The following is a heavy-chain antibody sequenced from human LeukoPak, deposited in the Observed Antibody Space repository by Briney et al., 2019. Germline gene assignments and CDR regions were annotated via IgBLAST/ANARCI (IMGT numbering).Heavy chain of an antibody. CDR1: GYSFTFFW. D-gene: IGHD2-2*01. Sequence: GESLKISCKRSGYSFTFFWISWGRQMAGKGLGWMGRIDPSDSYTNYSPSFQGHVTISADKSISTAYLQWSSLKASDTAMYYCARREAYCSSTSCRPFDYWGQGTLVTVSS. V-gene: IGHV5-10-1*01. CDR2: IDPSDSYT. CDR3: ARREAYCSSTSCRPFDY. J-gene: IGHJ4*02.